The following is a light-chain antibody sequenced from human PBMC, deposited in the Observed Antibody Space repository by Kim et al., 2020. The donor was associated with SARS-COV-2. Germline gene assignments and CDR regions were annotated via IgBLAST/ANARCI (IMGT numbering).Light chain of an antibody. CDR2: DAS. CDR3: QQREDWPLT. V-gene: IGKV3-11*01. J-gene: IGKJ4*01. Sequence: LSPGERATRTCRANQSVSTTVAWFQHKPGQAPRLLIHDASYRATGIPARFSGGGSGTDFTLTIAGLQAEDFAVYYCQQREDWPLTFGGGTKVDIK. CDR1: QSVSTT.